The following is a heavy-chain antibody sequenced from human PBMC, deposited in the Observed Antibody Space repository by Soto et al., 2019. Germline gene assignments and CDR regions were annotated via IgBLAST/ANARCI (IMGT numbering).Heavy chain of an antibody. Sequence: SVKVSCKASGGTFSSYAISWVRQAPGQGLEWMGGIIPIFGTANYAQKFQGRVTITADESTSTAYMELSSLRSEDTAVYYCARKTASGSTDIYFDYWGQGTLVTVSS. CDR1: GGTFSSYA. CDR2: IIPIFGTA. V-gene: IGHV1-69*13. D-gene: IGHD5-12*01. J-gene: IGHJ4*02. CDR3: ARKTASGSTDIYFDY.